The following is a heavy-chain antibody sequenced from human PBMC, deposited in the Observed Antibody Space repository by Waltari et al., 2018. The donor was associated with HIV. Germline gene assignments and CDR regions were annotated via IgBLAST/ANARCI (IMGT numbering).Heavy chain of an antibody. J-gene: IGHJ3*02. D-gene: IGHD4-17*01. CDR1: GNSFSSHW. Sequence: VQVVQSGAEVKKSGESLKISCQISGNSFSSHWIGWVRQLPGKGLEWMGIIYPGDSDSVYSPSLKGQVTISVDRAINTAYLQWSSLKASDTAMYFCARRIGDYRSAFDIWGQGTLVTV. CDR3: ARRIGDYRSAFDI. V-gene: IGHV5-51*01. CDR2: IYPGDSDS.